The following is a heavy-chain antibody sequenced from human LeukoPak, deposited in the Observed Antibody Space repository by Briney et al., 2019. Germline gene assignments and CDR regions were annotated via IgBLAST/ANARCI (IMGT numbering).Heavy chain of an antibody. V-gene: IGHV1-58*01. J-gene: IGHJ5*02. CDR3: AAEIGIDPYGAPCWFCP. CDR1: GFTFTSSA. Sequence: SVKVSCTASGFTFTSSAVQWVRQARGQRLEWIAWIIVGSGNTNYAHKFQERFTITRDMSTSTAYMELSSLRSEDTAVYYCAAEIGIDPYGAPCWFCPWGNGTLVTASS. CDR2: IIVGSGNT. D-gene: IGHD3-10*01.